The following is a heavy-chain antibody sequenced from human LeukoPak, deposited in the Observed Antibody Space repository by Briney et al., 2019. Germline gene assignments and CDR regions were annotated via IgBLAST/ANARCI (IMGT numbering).Heavy chain of an antibody. CDR2: INHSGST. V-gene: IGHV4-34*01. CDR3: ARGQGYCGSTSCRNWFDP. D-gene: IGHD2-2*01. J-gene: IGHJ5*02. CDR1: GGSLSGYY. Sequence: SETLSLTCAVYGGSLSGYYWRWIRQPPGKGLEWIGEINHSGSTNYNPSLKSRVTISVDTSKNQFSLKLSSVTAADTAVYYCARGQGYCGSTSCRNWFDPWGQGTLVTVSS.